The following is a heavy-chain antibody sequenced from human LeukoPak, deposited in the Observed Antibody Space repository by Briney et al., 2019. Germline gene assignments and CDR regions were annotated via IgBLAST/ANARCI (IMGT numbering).Heavy chain of an antibody. CDR3: AKGSSGLLYDYYYGMDV. Sequence: PGGSLRLSCAASGFTFSSYAMSWVRQAPGKGLEWVSAINGSGGSTYHADSVKGRFTISRDNSKNTLYLQMNSLRAEDTAVYYCAKGSSGLLYDYYYGMDVWGQGTTVTVSS. V-gene: IGHV3-23*01. J-gene: IGHJ6*02. CDR2: INGSGGST. D-gene: IGHD3-3*01. CDR1: GFTFSSYA.